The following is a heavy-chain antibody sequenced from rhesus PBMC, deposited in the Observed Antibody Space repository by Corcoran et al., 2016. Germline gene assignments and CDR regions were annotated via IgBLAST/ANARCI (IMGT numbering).Heavy chain of an antibody. V-gene: IGHV1S9*01. CDR2: INPSNGNQ. J-gene: IGHJ6*01. D-gene: IGHD2-21*01. Sequence: QVQLVQSGAEVKKPGTSVKLSCKASGYTFPSYYINWVRQAPGHVREWMGWINPSNGNQCVAQNFHSRGTMTRDTSTSTAYMELYSLRSEDTAVYYCAREYCTGSGCYGSYYGLDSWGQGVVVTVSS. CDR3: AREYCTGSGCYGSYYGLDS. CDR1: GYTFPSYY.